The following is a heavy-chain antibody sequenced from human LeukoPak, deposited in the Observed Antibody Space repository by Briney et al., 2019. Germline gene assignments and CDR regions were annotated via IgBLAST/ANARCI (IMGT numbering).Heavy chain of an antibody. CDR2: IFYSGST. CDR1: GGSISSYY. V-gene: IGHV4-59*08. CDR3: ARSYGSGSSSVGYFDY. D-gene: IGHD3-10*01. Sequence: SETLSLTCTVSGGSISSYYWSWIRQPPGKGLEWIGYIFYSGSTNYNPSLKSRVTISVDMSRNQFSLKLSSVTAADTAVYYCARSYGSGSSSVGYFDYWGQGTLVTVSS. J-gene: IGHJ4*02.